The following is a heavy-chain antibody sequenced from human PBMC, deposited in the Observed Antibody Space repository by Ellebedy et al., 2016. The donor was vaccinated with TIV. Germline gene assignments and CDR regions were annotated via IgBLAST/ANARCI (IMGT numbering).Heavy chain of an antibody. CDR2: ISGAGGSR. J-gene: IGHJ4*02. CDR1: GFTXXTHA. V-gene: IGHV3-23*01. CDR3: AKSPTDYLPPFYLDS. Sequence: PGGSLRLSCAASGFTXXTHAXXWVRXXPGKVLEWVLGISGAGGSRYYGSSVRGRFTISRDNSKNTVYLQMNSLRAEDTAVYFCAKSPTDYLPPFYLDSWGQGTLVTVSS. D-gene: IGHD2/OR15-2a*01.